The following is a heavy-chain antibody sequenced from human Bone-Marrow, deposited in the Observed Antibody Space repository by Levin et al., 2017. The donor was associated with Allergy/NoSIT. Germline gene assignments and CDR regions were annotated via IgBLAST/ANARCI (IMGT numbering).Heavy chain of an antibody. CDR2: ISGSGGST. CDR3: AKVMYSSGWGFDY. D-gene: IGHD6-19*01. Sequence: SCAASGFTFSSYAMSWVRQAPGKGLEWVSAISGSGGSTYYADSVKGRFTISRDNSKNTLYLQMNSLRAEDTAVYYCAKVMYSSGWGFDYWGQGTLVTVSS. V-gene: IGHV3-23*01. CDR1: GFTFSSYA. J-gene: IGHJ4*02.